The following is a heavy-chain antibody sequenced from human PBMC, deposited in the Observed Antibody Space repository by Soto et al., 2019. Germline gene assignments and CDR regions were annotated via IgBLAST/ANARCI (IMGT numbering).Heavy chain of an antibody. CDR1: GFTFSVYA. J-gene: IGHJ6*02. D-gene: IGHD2-21*02. CDR2: VTANGGST. Sequence: EVQLLESGGGFVQPGGSLRLYCAATGFTFSVYAMTWVRQAPGKGLEWVSAVTANGGSTYSADSVKGRFTISRDNSQNTLFLQMYSLRAQDTAVYYCASLGVGDWANYYYYYGMDVWGQGTTVTVSS. CDR3: ASLGVGDWANYYYYYGMDV. V-gene: IGHV3-23*01.